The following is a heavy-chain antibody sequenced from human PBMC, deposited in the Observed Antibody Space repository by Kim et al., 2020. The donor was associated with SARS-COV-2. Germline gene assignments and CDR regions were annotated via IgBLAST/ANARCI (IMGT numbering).Heavy chain of an antibody. J-gene: IGHJ4*01. V-gene: IGHV3-30-3*01. CDR1: GFSFSNSA. Sequence: GGSLRLSCAASGFSFSNSAIHWVRQSPGEGLEWVASISSDGSNSFYTDSVTGRFTISRDNSQNTLYLQMNSLRPEDKDLYYCAKDNPQSATSVLFFDHWG. CDR2: ISSDGSNS. D-gene: IGHD2-21*01. CDR3: AKDNPQSATSVLFFDH.